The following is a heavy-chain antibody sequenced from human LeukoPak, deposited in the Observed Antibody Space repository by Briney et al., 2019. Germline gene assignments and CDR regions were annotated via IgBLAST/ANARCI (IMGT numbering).Heavy chain of an antibody. V-gene: IGHV3-48*01. CDR1: GFTFSSYS. CDR3: ARDSDY. J-gene: IGHJ4*02. Sequence: GGSLSLSCAASGFTFSSYSMNWVRQAPGKGLEWVSYISSSSSTIYYADSVKGRFTISRDNAKNSLYLQMNSLRAEDTAVYYCARDSDYWGQGTLVTVSS. CDR2: ISSSSSTI.